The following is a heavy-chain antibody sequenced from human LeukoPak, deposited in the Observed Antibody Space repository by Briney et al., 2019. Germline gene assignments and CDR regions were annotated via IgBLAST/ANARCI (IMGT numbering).Heavy chain of an antibody. Sequence: SGGSLRLSCAASGFTFSSYAMSWVRQAPGKGLEWVSSINSRSNYIYYADSVKGRFTISRDNAKESLYLQMNSLRAEDTALYFCARDKVSVIPALDYWGQGTLVIVSS. CDR1: GFTFSSYA. D-gene: IGHD2/OR15-2a*01. CDR3: ARDKVSVIPALDY. V-gene: IGHV3-21*01. CDR2: INSRSNYI. J-gene: IGHJ4*02.